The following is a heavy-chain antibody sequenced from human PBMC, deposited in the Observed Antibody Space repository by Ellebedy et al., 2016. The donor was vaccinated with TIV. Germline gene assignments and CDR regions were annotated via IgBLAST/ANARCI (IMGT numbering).Heavy chain of an antibody. CDR3: ARNGHNHWYDK. V-gene: IGHV4-39*01. Sequence: MPSETLSLTCTVSAGTVNSSSYFWGWIRQPPGKGLEWIGSVDYRGSTYDNPSLKSRVTIAGDTSKNQFSLKLSSVTAADTAVYYCARNGHNHWYDKWGQGTLVTVSS. CDR2: VDYRGST. D-gene: IGHD3-22*01. CDR1: AGTVNSSSYF. J-gene: IGHJ4*02.